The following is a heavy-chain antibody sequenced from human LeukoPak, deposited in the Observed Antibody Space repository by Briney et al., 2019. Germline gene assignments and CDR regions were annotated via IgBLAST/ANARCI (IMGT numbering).Heavy chain of an antibody. CDR2: ISGSTKYI. CDR1: GFTFSTYT. D-gene: IGHD6-13*01. J-gene: IGHJ4*02. V-gene: IGHV3-21*01. CDR3: ARDRASSWPFDY. Sequence: PGGPLRLSCAASGFTFSTYTMNWVRQAPGKGLEWVSSISGSTKYIYYAASLKGRFTISRDNAKNSLYLEMNSLRAEDTAVYYCARDRASSWPFDYWGQGTLVTVSS.